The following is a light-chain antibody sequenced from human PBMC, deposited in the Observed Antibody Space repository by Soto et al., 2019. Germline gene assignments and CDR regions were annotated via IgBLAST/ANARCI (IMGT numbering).Light chain of an antibody. CDR1: QSISSW. J-gene: IGKJ1*01. Sequence: DIQMTQSPSTLSASVGDRVTITCRASQSISSWLAWYQQKPGKAPKLLIYKASSLESGVPSRFSGSGSGTEFTLTISSLQPDDFATYYCQHYNSYPWTFGRGTKAEIK. CDR2: KAS. CDR3: QHYNSYPWT. V-gene: IGKV1-5*03.